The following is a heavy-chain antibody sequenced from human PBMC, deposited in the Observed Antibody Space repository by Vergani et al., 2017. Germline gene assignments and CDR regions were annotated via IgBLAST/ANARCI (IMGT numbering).Heavy chain of an antibody. D-gene: IGHD6-13*01. Sequence: QVQLVQSGAEVKKPGASVKVSCKVSGYTLTELSMHWVRQAPGKGLEWMGGFDPEDGETIYAQKFQGRVTMTEDKSTDTAYMELSSLRSEDTAVYYCATILLRPYSSSWYGGDYWGQGTLVTVSS. CDR1: GYTLTELS. CDR2: FDPEDGET. J-gene: IGHJ4*02. V-gene: IGHV1-24*01. CDR3: ATILLRPYSSSWYGGDY.